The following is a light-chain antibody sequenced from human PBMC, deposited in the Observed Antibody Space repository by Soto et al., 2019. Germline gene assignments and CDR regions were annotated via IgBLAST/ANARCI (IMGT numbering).Light chain of an antibody. V-gene: IGKV3-20*01. J-gene: IGKJ1*01. CDR1: QSVTNVY. CDR2: GAS. CDR3: QTYGYSPPWT. Sequence: EIVLTQSPGTLSLSPGESATLSCRASQSVTNVYIAWYQQKPGQAPRLLIYGASNRATDIPDRFSGSGSGTDFTLTISRLEPEDFAVYYCQTYGYSPPWTFGQGTQVE.